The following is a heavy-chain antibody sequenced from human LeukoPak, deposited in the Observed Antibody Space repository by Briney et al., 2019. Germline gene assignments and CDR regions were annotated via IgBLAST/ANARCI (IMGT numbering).Heavy chain of an antibody. Sequence: PSETLSLTCTVSGASINSGGFFWSWIRQHPGKGLEWIGHIYYSGYTYYNPSLTSRLATSLDTSKTQFSLRLSSVTAADTALYYCARVLGVTTGHTFDIWGQGIMVTVSS. CDR3: ARVLGVTTGHTFDI. J-gene: IGHJ3*02. V-gene: IGHV4-31*03. CDR2: IYYSGYT. D-gene: IGHD4-17*01. CDR1: GASINSGGFF.